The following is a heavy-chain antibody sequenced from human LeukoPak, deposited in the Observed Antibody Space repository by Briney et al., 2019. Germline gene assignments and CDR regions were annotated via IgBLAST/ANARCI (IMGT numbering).Heavy chain of an antibody. CDR2: IIPIFGTA. V-gene: IGHV1-69*13. Sequence: ASVKVSCKASGGTFSSYAISWVRQAPGQGLEWMGGIIPIFGTANYAQKFQGRVTITADESTSTAYMELSSLRSEDTAVYYCARGGWSSWYSQVANWFDPWGQGTLVTVSS. J-gene: IGHJ5*02. CDR3: ARGGWSSWYSQVANWFDP. D-gene: IGHD6-13*01. CDR1: GGTFSSYA.